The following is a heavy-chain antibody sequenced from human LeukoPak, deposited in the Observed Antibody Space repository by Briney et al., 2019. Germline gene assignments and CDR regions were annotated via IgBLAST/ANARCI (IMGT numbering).Heavy chain of an antibody. V-gene: IGHV3-30-3*01. CDR3: ARDRDTAMGL. CDR1: GFTFSNYA. Sequence: PGGSLRLYCAASGFTFSNYAMHWVRQAPGKGLEWVAIISYDGNDKYYTDSVKGRFTISRDKSKNTLYLQMNSLRAEDTAVYYCARDRDTAMGLWGQGTLVTVSS. J-gene: IGHJ4*02. D-gene: IGHD5-18*01. CDR2: ISYDGNDK.